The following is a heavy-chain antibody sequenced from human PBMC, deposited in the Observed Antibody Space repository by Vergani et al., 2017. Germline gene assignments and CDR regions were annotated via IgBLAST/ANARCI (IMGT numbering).Heavy chain of an antibody. D-gene: IGHD3-10*01. CDR3: VRDQVTMLRGSDALDI. CDR2: IRSKAYGQAT. V-gene: IGHV3-49*04. Sequence: EVRLVESGGGLVKPGGSLRLSCQVSGFDFSQAWMNGVRQSTGKGLEWVGGIRSKAYGQATIYAASVKGRFTISRDDSKSIAYLQMNNLQTEDTAMYYCVRDQVTMLRGSDALDIWGQGTMVTVSS. J-gene: IGHJ3*02. CDR1: GFDFSQAW.